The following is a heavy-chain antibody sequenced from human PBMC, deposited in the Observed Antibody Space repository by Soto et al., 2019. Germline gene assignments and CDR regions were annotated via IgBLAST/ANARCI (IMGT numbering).Heavy chain of an antibody. J-gene: IGHJ5*02. CDR2: VNAGNGNT. CDR1: GYTFTSYS. V-gene: IGHV1-3*01. D-gene: IGHD1-20*01. Sequence: GASVKVSCKASGYTFTSYSMHWVRQAPVQSLEWMGWVNAGNGNTKYSQEFQGRVTITRDTSASTAYMELSSLRSEDTAVYYCARGYNWNHGGLFWFDPWGQGTLVTVSS. CDR3: ARGYNWNHGGLFWFDP.